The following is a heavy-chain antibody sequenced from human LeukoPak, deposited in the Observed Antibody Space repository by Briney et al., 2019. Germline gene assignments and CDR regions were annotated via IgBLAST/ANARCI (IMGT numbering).Heavy chain of an antibody. CDR1: GVTFSSYA. CDR2: TIPIFGTS. CDR3: ARGPGDSYGSVSYYYFDS. J-gene: IGHJ4*02. Sequence: SLKVSCKASGVTFSSYAISWVRQAPGQGLQWMGGTIPIFGTSNYAPSLQGRVTITADESTNTAYMEMSSLRSEDTAVYYCARGPGDSYGSVSYYYFDSWGQGTLVTVSS. D-gene: IGHD3-10*01. V-gene: IGHV1-69*13.